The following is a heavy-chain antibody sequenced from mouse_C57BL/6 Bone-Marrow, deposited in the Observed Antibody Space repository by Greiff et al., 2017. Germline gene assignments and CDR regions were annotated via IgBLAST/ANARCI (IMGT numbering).Heavy chain of an antibody. CDR3: ARQDGYYNYYAMDY. CDR1: EYEFPSHD. V-gene: IGHV5-2*01. D-gene: IGHD2-3*01. Sequence: DVKLVESGGGLVQPGESLKLSCESNEYEFPSHDMSWVRKTPEKRLELVAAINSDGGSTYYPDTMERRFIISRDNTKKTLYLQMSSLRSEDTALYYCARQDGYYNYYAMDYWGQETSVTVSS. CDR2: INSDGGST. J-gene: IGHJ4*01.